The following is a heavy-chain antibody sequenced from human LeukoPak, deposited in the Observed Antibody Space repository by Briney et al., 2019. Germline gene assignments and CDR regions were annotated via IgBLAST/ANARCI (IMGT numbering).Heavy chain of an antibody. D-gene: IGHD3-3*01. CDR1: GFTFSSYS. V-gene: IGHV3-21*04. CDR3: AKDPRFLEWLLSDFDY. CDR2: ISSSSSYI. J-gene: IGHJ4*02. Sequence: GGSLRLSCAASGFTFSSYSMNWVRQAPGKGLEWVSSISSSSSYIYYADSVKGRFTISRDNSKNTLYLQMNSLRAEDTAVYYCAKDPRFLEWLLSDFDYWGQGTLVTVSS.